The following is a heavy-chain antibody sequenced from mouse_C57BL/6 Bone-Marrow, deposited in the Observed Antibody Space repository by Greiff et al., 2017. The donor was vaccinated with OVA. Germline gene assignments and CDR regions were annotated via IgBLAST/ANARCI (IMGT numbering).Heavy chain of an antibody. J-gene: IGHJ3*01. V-gene: IGHV1-81*01. CDR3: AREGGGSSLAY. CDR2: IYPRSGNT. D-gene: IGHD1-1*01. CDR1: GYTFTSYG. Sequence: VKLQESGAELARPGASVKLSCKASGYTFTSYGISWVKQRPGQGLEWIGEIYPRSGNTYYNEKFKGKATLTADKSSSTAYMELRSLTSEDSAVYFCAREGGGSSLAYWGQGTLVTVSA.